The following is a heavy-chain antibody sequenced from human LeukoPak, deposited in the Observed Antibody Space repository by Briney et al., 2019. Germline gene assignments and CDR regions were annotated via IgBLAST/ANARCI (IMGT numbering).Heavy chain of an antibody. J-gene: IGHJ4*02. CDR1: AFIFSNAW. CDR2: VKSKTNGGTI. CDR3: TTHRTGVFFDY. D-gene: IGHD1-14*01. V-gene: IGHV3-15*01. Sequence: KAGGSLRLSCAGSAFIFSNAWMSWVRQTPGKGLEWVGRVKSKTNGGTIDYAAPVKGRFTISRDDSKNTLYLQMNSLKTEDAAVYYCTTHRTGVFFDYWGQGTLVTVSS.